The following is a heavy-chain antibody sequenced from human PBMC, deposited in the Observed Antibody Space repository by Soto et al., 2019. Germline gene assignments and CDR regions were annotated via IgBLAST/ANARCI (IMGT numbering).Heavy chain of an antibody. CDR1: GFTFSDYA. D-gene: IGHD6-19*01. V-gene: IGHV3-30*18. CDR3: AKGGRQWLVTSDFNY. Sequence: PEGSLRLSCSASGFTFSDYAMHWVRQAPGKGLEWLAVVSHDGRNTHYADSVTGRFTISRGSSKSTVSLEMTSLRAEDTAVYYCAKGGRQWLVTSDFNYWGKGALVTAAS. J-gene: IGHJ4*02. CDR2: VSHDGRNT.